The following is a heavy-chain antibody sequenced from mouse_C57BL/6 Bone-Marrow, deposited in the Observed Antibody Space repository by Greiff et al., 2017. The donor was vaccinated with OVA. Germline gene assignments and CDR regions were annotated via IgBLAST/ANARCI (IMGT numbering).Heavy chain of an antibody. CDR2: INPYNGGT. V-gene: IGHV1-19*01. CDR1: GYTFTDYC. Sequence: EVQLMESGPVLVKPGASVKMSCKASGYTFTDYCMNWVKQSHGKSLEWIGVINPYNGGTSYNQKFKGKATLTVDKSSSTAYMELNSLTSEDSAVYYCAREGTAQGGAMDYWGQGTSVTVSS. CDR3: AREGTAQGGAMDY. J-gene: IGHJ4*01. D-gene: IGHD3-2*02.